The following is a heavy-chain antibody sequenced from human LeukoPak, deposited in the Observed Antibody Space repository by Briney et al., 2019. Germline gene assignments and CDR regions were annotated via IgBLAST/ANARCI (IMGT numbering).Heavy chain of an antibody. CDR2: IYKNAIT. D-gene: IGHD3-10*01. V-gene: IGHV3-53*01. Sequence: PGGSLRLSCAASGFTVSSNYMTWVRQAPGKGLEWVSVIYKNAITYYADTVKGRFTISRDNSKNTLYLQMNSLRADDTAVHYYARSLRVRGVPDYMDVWGKGTTVTISS. J-gene: IGHJ6*03. CDR1: GFTVSSNY. CDR3: ARSLRVRGVPDYMDV.